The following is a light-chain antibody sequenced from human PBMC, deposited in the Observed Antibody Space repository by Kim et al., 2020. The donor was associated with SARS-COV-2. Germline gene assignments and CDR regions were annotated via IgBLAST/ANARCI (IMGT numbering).Light chain of an antibody. CDR1: DGIDTW. CDR3: QQAYSFPYT. V-gene: IGKV1D-12*01. J-gene: IGKJ2*01. CDR2: DAT. Sequence: DIEMTQSPPSVSLSVGDRVTIICRASDGIDTWLAWYQQKPREAPKLLIYDATRLQSGVPSRFSATGSGTYFTFSISSLQPEDIATYYCQQAYSFPYTFGRGTKLEI.